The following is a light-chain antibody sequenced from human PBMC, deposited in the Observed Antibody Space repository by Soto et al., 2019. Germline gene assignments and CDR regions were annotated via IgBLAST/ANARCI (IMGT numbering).Light chain of an antibody. V-gene: IGKV1-39*01. CDR1: RSISRY. J-gene: IGKJ3*01. Sequence: DIQMTQSPSSLSASVGDRVNMTCRASRSISRYLSWYQQKPGKAPGLLIYAASTLQSGVPSRFSASGSGTDFTLTISSLQPEDFATYYCQQDLRPPLTFGPGTKVDI. CDR3: QQDLRPPLT. CDR2: AAS.